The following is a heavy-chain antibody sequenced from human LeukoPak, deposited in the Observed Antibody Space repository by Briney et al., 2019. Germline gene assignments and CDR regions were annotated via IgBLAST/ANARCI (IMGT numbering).Heavy chain of an antibody. D-gene: IGHD3-22*01. J-gene: IGHJ3*02. CDR2: INPGDSDT. V-gene: IGHV5-51*01. CDR3: ARTARTGYYFGAAFDI. Sequence: GESLKISCKGSGYSFASYWIGWVRQMPGKGLEWMGIINPGDSDTRHIPSFQGQVTISADKSITTASLQWSSLKASDTAMYYCARTARTGYYFGAAFDIWGQGTMVTVSS. CDR1: GYSFASYW.